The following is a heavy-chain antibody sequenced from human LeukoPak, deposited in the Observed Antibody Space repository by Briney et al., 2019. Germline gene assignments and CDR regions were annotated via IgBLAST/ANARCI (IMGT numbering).Heavy chain of an antibody. Sequence: PGGSLRLSCAASGFTFSSYSMNWVRQAPGKGLKWFSSISSSSSYIYYADSVKGRFTISTDNAKNSLYLQMNSLRAEDTAVYYCARGYCSGGSCRKLDYWGQGTLVTVSS. D-gene: IGHD2-15*01. V-gene: IGHV3-21*01. J-gene: IGHJ4*02. CDR1: GFTFSSYS. CDR2: ISSSSSYI. CDR3: ARGYCSGGSCRKLDY.